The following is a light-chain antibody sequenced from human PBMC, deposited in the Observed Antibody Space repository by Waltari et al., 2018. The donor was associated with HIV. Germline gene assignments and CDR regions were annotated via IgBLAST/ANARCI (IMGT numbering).Light chain of an antibody. J-gene: IGLJ3*02. Sequence: SYVLAQPPSVSVAPGKPATITCGGDNIGGKSVHWYQQKAGQAPVLVIYYDVDRPSGIPERCSGSNSGNTATLTISRVEAGDEADYYCQVWDRSSDHLVFGGGTKLTVL. CDR1: NIGGKS. CDR2: YDV. V-gene: IGLV3-21*04. CDR3: QVWDRSSDHLV.